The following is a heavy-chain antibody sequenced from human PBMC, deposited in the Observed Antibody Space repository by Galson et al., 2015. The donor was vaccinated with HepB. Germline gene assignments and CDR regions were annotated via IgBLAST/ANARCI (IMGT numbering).Heavy chain of an antibody. CDR1: GFMFNKYA. CDR3: AKDTSDYADYPRYFDS. V-gene: IGHV3-23*01. J-gene: IGHJ4*02. Sequence: SLRLSCAASGFMFNKYAMSWVRQAPGKGLEWVAAMSAVGLSSHYADSVKGRFTISRDNSRSTLFLQMNSLRVDDTATYYCAKDTSDYADYPRYFDSWGQGTLVTV. D-gene: IGHD4-17*01. CDR2: MSAVGLSS.